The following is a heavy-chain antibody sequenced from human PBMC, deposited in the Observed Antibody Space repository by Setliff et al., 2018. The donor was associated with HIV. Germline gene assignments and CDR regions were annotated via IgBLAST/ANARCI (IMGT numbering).Heavy chain of an antibody. D-gene: IGHD3-10*01. CDR2: MNSKGES. CDR3: ARHRQISDWFDP. CDR1: GGSIRVDNYF. V-gene: IGHV4-39*01. J-gene: IGHJ5*02. Sequence: PSETLSLTCTVSGGSIRVDNYFWGWIRQPPGKGLEWIGIMNSKGESFYNASFTNGVLISIDTSKNRFSLTMTSVTVADTAIYYCARHRQISDWFDPWGQGILVTVSS.